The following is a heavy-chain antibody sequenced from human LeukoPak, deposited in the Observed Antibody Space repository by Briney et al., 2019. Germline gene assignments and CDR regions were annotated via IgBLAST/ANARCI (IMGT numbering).Heavy chain of an antibody. CDR3: ARDPDDLLSGGSYYDNGMDV. J-gene: IGHJ6*02. V-gene: IGHV1-69*04. CDR2: SIPILNIL. D-gene: IGHD3-3*01. Sequence: SVKVSCRASGDIFSNYGISWVRQAPGQGLEWMARSIPILNILNYAQKFQGRLTISADKPTSTAYMELSSLTSEDTAVYYCARDPDDLLSGGSYYDNGMDVWGQGTTVTVSS. CDR1: GDIFSNYG.